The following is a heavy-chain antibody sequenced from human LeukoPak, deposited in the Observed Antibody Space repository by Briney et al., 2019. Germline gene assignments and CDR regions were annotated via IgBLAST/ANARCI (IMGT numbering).Heavy chain of an antibody. CDR2: ISISGNYI. D-gene: IGHD5-24*01. J-gene: IGHJ3*01. CDR3: ARGLQFNDAFDV. Sequence: GGSLRLSCAASGFTFTNYNMNWVRQTPGKGLEWVSSISISGNYIYYADSVKGRFTTSRDDAKNSLYLQMNSLRADDTALFYCARGLQFNDAFDVWGQGTMVTVSS. V-gene: IGHV3-21*01. CDR1: GFTFTNYN.